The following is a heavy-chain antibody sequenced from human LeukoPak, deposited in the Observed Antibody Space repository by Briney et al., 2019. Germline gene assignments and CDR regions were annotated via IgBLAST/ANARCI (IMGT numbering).Heavy chain of an antibody. CDR1: GFTFSSYW. CDR2: IKKEGSEK. V-gene: IGHV3-7*01. CDR3: ARGRELQK. D-gene: IGHD1-26*01. Sequence: GGSLRLSCAASGFTFSSYWMSWVRQAPGEGREWVANIKKEGSEKYYADSVKGRFSISRDNAKNSLYLQMNSLRAEDTAVYYCARGRELQKWGQGTLVTVSS. J-gene: IGHJ4*02.